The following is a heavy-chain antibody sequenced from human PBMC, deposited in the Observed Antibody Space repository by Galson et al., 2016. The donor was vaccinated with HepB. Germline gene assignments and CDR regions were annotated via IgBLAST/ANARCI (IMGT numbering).Heavy chain of an antibody. CDR2: ISSTWDT. J-gene: IGHJ4*02. CDR3: ARESVSIAALDS. Sequence: ATLSLTCGVSGDSMIHYFWTWIRQPAGKGLEWLGRISSTWDTNYSPSLVSRVTMLVDTSKNQFSLRLDSLTAADTAVYYCARESVSIAALDSWGQGILVTVSS. V-gene: IGHV4-4*07. D-gene: IGHD6-6*01. CDR1: GDSMIHYF.